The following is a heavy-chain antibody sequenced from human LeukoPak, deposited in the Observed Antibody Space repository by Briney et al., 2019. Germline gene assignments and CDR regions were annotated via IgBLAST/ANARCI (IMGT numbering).Heavy chain of an antibody. V-gene: IGHV1-2*02. CDR1: GYTFTGYY. D-gene: IGHD2-2*02. CDR3: ARDGDIVVVPAAIGVDY. CDR2: INPNSGGT. J-gene: IGHJ4*02. Sequence: ASVKVSCKASGYTFTGYYMYWVRQAPGQGLEWMGWINPNSGGTNYAQKFQGRVTMTRATSISTAYMELSRLRSDDTAVYYCARDGDIVVVPAAIGVDYWGQGTLVTVSS.